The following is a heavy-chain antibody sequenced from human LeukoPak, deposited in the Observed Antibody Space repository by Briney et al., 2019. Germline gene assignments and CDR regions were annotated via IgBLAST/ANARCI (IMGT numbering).Heavy chain of an antibody. CDR3: AKDTRPYSSGWPTHFDY. V-gene: IGHV3-23*01. Sequence: GGSLRLSCAASGFTFSSYAMSWVRQAPGKGLEWVSAISGSGGSTYYAASVKGRFTISRDNSRNTLYPQMNSLRAKDTAVYYSAKDTRPYSSGWPTHFDYWGQGTLVTVSS. CDR1: GFTFSSYA. J-gene: IGHJ4*02. CDR2: ISGSGGST. D-gene: IGHD6-19*01.